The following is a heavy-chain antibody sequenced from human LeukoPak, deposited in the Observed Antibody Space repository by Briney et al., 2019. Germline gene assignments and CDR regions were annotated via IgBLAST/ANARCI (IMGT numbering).Heavy chain of an antibody. CDR1: GGSFSGYY. Sequence: PSETLSLTCAVYGGSFSGYYWSWIRQPPGKGLEWIGEINHSGSTNYNPSLKSRVTISVDTSKNQFSLKLSSVTAADTAVYYCARLEPAAAGTGGDYWGQGTLVTVSS. D-gene: IGHD6-13*01. CDR2: INHSGST. CDR3: ARLEPAAAGTGGDY. J-gene: IGHJ4*02. V-gene: IGHV4-34*01.